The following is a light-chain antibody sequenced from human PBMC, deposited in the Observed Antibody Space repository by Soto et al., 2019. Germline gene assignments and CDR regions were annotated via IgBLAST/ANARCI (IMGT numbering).Light chain of an antibody. J-gene: IGLJ1*01. CDR3: SSHTSGSTRV. CDR1: FSDVGGYDY. Sequence: QPVLTQPASVSGSPGQSIAISCTGTFSDVGGYDYVSWYQQHPDKAPKLMIYEVTKRPSGVSNRFSGSKSGNTASLTISGLQPEDEADYYCSSHTSGSTRVFGSGTKLT. CDR2: EVT. V-gene: IGLV2-14*01.